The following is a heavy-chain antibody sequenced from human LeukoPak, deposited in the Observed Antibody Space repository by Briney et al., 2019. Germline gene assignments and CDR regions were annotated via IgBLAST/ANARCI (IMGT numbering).Heavy chain of an antibody. CDR3: ARQLGYCSSTSCYADKVDY. CDR1: SGSLSISSYY. D-gene: IGHD2-2*01. V-gene: IGHV4-39*01. CDR2: IYYSGST. Sequence: SETLSLTCTVSSGSLSISSYYWGWIRQPPGKGLEWIGSIYYSGSTYYNPSLKSRVTISVDTSKNQFSLKLSSVTAADTAVYYGARQLGYCSSTSCYADKVDYWGQGTLVTVSS. J-gene: IGHJ4*02.